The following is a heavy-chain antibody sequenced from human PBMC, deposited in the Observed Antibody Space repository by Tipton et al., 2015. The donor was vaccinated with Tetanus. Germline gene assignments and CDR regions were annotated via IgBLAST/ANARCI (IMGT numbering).Heavy chain of an antibody. Sequence: SLRLSCAASGFPFNTYAMHWVHQAPGKGLEWVAVIWYDGTTTYYADSVEGRFAISRDNSKNILYLQMDSLRAEDTAVYYCARALRVYSGLGSTGLGDSWGQGTLVTVSS. V-gene: IGHV3-33*01. CDR1: GFPFNTYA. CDR3: ARALRVYSGLGSTGLGDS. CDR2: IWYDGTTT. J-gene: IGHJ4*02. D-gene: IGHD3-10*01.